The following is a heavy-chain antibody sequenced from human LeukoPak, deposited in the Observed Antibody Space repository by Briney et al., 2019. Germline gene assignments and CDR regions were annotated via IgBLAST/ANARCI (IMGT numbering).Heavy chain of an antibody. V-gene: IGHV3-11*04. CDR3: ARVGYSGSPGDY. D-gene: IGHD1-26*01. CDR2: ISSRSGSSI. Sequence: PGGSLRLSCTASGFTFGDYYMTWIRQAPGKGLEWVSYISSRSGSSIYYGDSVKGRFTISRDNAKNSLYLQMNSLRADDMAVYYCARVGYSGSPGDYWGQGTLVTVSS. CDR1: GFTFGDYY. J-gene: IGHJ4*02.